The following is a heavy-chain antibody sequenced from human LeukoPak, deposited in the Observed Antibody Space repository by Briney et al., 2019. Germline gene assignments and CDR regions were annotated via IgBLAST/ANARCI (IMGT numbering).Heavy chain of an antibody. CDR2: SSSSDDGK. CDR1: GLSLNNYA. Sequence: GGSLRLSCTASGLSLNNYAMSWVRQVPGKGLEWVSASSSSDDGKWYAESVRGRFTISRDTSKNTVYLQMNSLRVEDAGVYYCAKVILTGYLYYFDYWGQGTLVTVSS. D-gene: IGHD3-9*01. J-gene: IGHJ4*02. CDR3: AKVILTGYLYYFDY. V-gene: IGHV3-23*01.